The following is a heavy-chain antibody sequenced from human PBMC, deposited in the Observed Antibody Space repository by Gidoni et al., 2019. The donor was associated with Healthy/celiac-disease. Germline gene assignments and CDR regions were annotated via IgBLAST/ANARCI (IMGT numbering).Heavy chain of an antibody. CDR1: GFSLSTSGVG. D-gene: IGHD4-17*01. CDR2: IYWDDDK. V-gene: IGHV2-5*02. J-gene: IGHJ1*01. CDR3: AHSLTHTVEAEYFQH. Sequence: QITLKESGPTLVKPTQPLPLTCTFSGFSLSTSGVGVGWIRQPPGKALEWLALIYWDDDKRYSPSLKSRLTSTKDTSKNQVVLTMNNMDPVDTATYYCAHSLTHTVEAEYFQHWGQGTLVTVSS.